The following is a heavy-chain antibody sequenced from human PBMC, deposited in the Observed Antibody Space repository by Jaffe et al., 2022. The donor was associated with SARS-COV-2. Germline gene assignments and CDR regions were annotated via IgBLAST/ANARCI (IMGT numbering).Heavy chain of an antibody. CDR1: GGSFSGYY. Sequence: QVQLQQWGAGLLKPSETLSLTCAVYGGSFSGYYWSWIRQPPGKGLEWIGEINHSGSTNYNPSLKSRVTISVDTSKNQFSLKLSSVTAADTAVYYCARGQSNRVDTAMASPTNWFDPWGQGTLVTVSS. V-gene: IGHV4-34*01. CDR2: INHSGST. D-gene: IGHD5-18*01. CDR3: ARGQSNRVDTAMASPTNWFDP. J-gene: IGHJ5*02.